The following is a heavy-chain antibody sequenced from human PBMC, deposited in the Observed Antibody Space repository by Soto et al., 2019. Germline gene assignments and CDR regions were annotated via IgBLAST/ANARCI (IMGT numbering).Heavy chain of an antibody. CDR1: GFNFSAYW. V-gene: IGHV3-7*01. CDR2: INQDGDAK. D-gene: IGHD4-4*01. CDR3: ASTRLHDY. J-gene: IGHJ4*02. Sequence: VQLVESGGDLVQPGGSLRLSCAASGFNFSAYWMSWVRQAPGKGLEGVANINQDGDAKNYVDSVKGRFTISRDNAKNSLYLQMNSLRAEDTAMYYCASTRLHDYWGQGALVAVSS.